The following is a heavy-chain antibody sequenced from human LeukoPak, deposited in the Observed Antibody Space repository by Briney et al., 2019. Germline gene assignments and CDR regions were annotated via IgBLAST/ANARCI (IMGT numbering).Heavy chain of an antibody. CDR2: IHYNGKT. V-gene: IGHV4-59*08. Sequence: TSETLSLTCIVSGDSMTTYCWNWIRQPPGRGLKWVGYIHYNGKTDFNPSLKSRVTISLDTSKNEFSLQLKSVTAADTAVYYCTTIHDRDSSGWYRFDYWGQGALVTVSS. D-gene: IGHD6-19*01. CDR3: TTIHDRDSSGWYRFDY. J-gene: IGHJ4*02. CDR1: GDSMTTYC.